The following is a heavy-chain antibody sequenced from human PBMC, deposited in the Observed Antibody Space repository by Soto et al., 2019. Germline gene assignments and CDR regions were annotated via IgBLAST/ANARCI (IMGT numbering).Heavy chain of an antibody. V-gene: IGHV3-21*01. CDR2: ISSSSSYI. J-gene: IGHJ4*01. Sequence: PGGSLRLSCAASGFTFSRYSMNWVRQAPGKGLEWVSSISSSSSYIYYADSVKGRFTISRDYAKNSVYLQMNSLRAEDTAVFYCARGDNYYDSSGYSNFDYWGHGTLVTVSS. CDR3: ARGDNYYDSSGYSNFDY. CDR1: GFTFSRYS. D-gene: IGHD3-22*01.